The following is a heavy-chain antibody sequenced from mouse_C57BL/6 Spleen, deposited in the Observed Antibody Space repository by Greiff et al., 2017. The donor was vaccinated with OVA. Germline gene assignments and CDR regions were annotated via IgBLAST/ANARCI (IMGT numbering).Heavy chain of an antibody. CDR2: ISSGGSYT. V-gene: IGHV5-6*01. Sequence: EVKLVESGGDLVKPGGSLKLSCAASGFTFSSYGMSWVRQTPDKRLEWVATISSGGSYTYYPDSVKGRFTLSRDNAKNTLYLQMSSLKSQDTAMYYCARQGDSSGYGYWGQGTTLTVYS. D-gene: IGHD3-2*02. CDR1: GFTFSSYG. CDR3: ARQGDSSGYGY. J-gene: IGHJ2*01.